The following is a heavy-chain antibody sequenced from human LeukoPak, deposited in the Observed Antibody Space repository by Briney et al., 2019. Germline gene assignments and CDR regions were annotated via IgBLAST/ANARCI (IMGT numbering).Heavy chain of an antibody. J-gene: IGHJ4*02. Sequence: SETLSLTCTVSGGSISSSSYYWGWIRQPPGKGLEWIGSIYYSGSTYYNPSLKSRVTISVDTSKNQFSLKLSSVTAADTAVYYCARLGRDGYKYWGQGTLVTVSS. V-gene: IGHV4-39*07. CDR2: IYYSGST. CDR3: ARLGRDGYKY. D-gene: IGHD5-24*01. CDR1: GGSISSSSYY.